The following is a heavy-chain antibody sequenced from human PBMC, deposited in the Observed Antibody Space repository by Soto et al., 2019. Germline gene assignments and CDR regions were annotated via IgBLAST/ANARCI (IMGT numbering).Heavy chain of an antibody. Sequence: QLVESGGGLVKPGGSLRLSCSASGFTFSDENMSWVRQVPGKGLEWVSGISGGGSYIFYADSVQGRISISRDNHKNSMFLEMNSLRVEYPAVYYCASDAYCHSTSSGFPPHVWGQGTTVTVSS. CDR3: ASDAYCHSTSSGFPPHV. D-gene: IGHD2-2*01. V-gene: IGHV3-21*06. J-gene: IGHJ6*02. CDR1: GFTFSDEN. CDR2: ISGGGSYI.